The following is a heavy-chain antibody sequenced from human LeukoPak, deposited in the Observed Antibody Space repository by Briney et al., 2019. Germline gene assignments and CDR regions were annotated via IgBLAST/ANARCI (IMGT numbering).Heavy chain of an antibody. CDR1: GYTFTSYD. CDR2: MNPNSGNT. J-gene: IGHJ3*02. Sequence: ASVKVSCKASGYTFTSYDINWVRQATGQGLEWMGWMNPNSGNTGYAQKFQGRVTMTRNTSISTAYMELSSLRSEDTAVYYCARIEASWFGVSHDAFDIWGQGTMVTVSS. V-gene: IGHV1-8*01. D-gene: IGHD3-10*01. CDR3: ARIEASWFGVSHDAFDI.